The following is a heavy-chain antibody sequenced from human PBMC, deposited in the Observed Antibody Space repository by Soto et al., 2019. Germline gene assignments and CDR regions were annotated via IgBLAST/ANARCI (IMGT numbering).Heavy chain of an antibody. CDR3: SDWRAGGPVNLDH. CDR1: GLSLNNYA. J-gene: IGHJ4*02. Sequence: GGSLRLSCVVSGLSLNNYAIAWVRHAPGRGLEFVSTIDVLDGAWYSDSVRGRLAISRDVSRNTVYLQMSSLRVEDTAIYFCSDWRAGGPVNLDHWGPGTRVTVSS. CDR2: IDVLDGA. D-gene: IGHD2-15*01. V-gene: IGHV3-23*01.